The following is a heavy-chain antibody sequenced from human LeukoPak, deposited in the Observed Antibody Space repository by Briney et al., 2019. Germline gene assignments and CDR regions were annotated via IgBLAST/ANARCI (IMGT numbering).Heavy chain of an antibody. CDR2: ISSSSSYI. Sequence: GGSLRLSCAASGFTYSSYSMNWVRQAPGKGLEWVSSISSSSSYIYYADSVKGRFTISRDNAKNSLYLQMNSLRAEDTAVYYCARDVAVAGTAYDYWGQGTLVTVSS. J-gene: IGHJ4*02. D-gene: IGHD6-19*01. V-gene: IGHV3-21*01. CDR1: GFTYSSYS. CDR3: ARDVAVAGTAYDY.